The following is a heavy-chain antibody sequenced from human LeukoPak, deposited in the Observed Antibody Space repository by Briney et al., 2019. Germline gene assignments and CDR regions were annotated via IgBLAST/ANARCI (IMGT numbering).Heavy chain of an antibody. J-gene: IGHJ4*02. CDR1: GFTFRAYG. CDR2: IRNDGTIK. Sequence: GGSLRLSCAASGFTFRAYGMHWVRQAPGKGLEWVAFIRNDGTIKYYADSVKGRFTISRDNSKSTLYLQMNSLRAEDTAVYYCAKTGSSSWGYFDYWGQGTLVTVSS. D-gene: IGHD6-13*01. CDR3: AKTGSSSWGYFDY. V-gene: IGHV3-30*02.